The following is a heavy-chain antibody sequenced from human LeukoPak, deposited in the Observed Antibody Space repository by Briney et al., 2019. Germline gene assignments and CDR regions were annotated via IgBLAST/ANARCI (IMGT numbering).Heavy chain of an antibody. CDR2: IGYGGGDI. CDR1: GFTFSSHA. Sequence: PGGSLRLSCAASGFTFSSHAMTWVRQAPGKGLEWVSVIGYGGGDIQYADSVKGRFTISGDNSKNTLYLQMNSLRAEDTAVYYCARYAPPTTVVTRFFDYWGQGTLVTVSS. CDR3: ARYAPPTTVVTRFFDY. J-gene: IGHJ4*02. D-gene: IGHD4-11*01. V-gene: IGHV3-23*01.